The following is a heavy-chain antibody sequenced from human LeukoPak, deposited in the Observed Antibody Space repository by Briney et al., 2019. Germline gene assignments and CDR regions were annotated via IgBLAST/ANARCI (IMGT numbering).Heavy chain of an antibody. CDR2: ISSSSSTI. CDR1: GFTFINYS. J-gene: IGHJ3*02. CDR3: ARGTPYRDDAFDI. Sequence: GGSLRLSCTASGFTFINYSMNWVRQAPGKGLEWVSYISSSSSTIYYADSVKGRFTISRDNAKNSLYLQMNSLRAEDTAVYYCARGTPYRDDAFDIWGQGTMVTVSS. D-gene: IGHD1-14*01. V-gene: IGHV3-48*01.